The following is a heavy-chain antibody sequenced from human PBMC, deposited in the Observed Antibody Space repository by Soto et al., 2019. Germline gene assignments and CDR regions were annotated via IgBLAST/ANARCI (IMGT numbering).Heavy chain of an antibody. CDR3: ARIRYSSGWYSYFDY. CDR1: GFSLSNARMG. V-gene: IGHV2-26*01. CDR2: IFSNDEK. D-gene: IGHD6-19*01. J-gene: IGHJ4*02. Sequence: QVTLKESGPVLMKPTETLTLTCTVSGFSLSNARMGVSWIRQPPGKALEWLAHIFSNDEKSYSTSLKSRLTISKDTSKSQVVLTMTNMDPVDTATYYCARIRYSSGWYSYFDYWGQGTLVTVSS.